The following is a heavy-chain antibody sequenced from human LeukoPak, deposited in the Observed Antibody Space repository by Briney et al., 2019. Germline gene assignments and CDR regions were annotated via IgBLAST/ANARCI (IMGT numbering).Heavy chain of an antibody. CDR2: ISAYNGNT. Sequence: ASVKVSCKASGYTFTSYGISWVRQAPGQGLEWMGWISAYNGNTNYAQRLQGRVTMTRDTSIGTAYMELSRLRSDDTAVYYCARDYSGSSSLDYWGQGTLVTVSS. J-gene: IGHJ4*02. CDR1: GYTFTSYG. V-gene: IGHV1-18*01. CDR3: ARDYSGSSSLDY. D-gene: IGHD6-13*01.